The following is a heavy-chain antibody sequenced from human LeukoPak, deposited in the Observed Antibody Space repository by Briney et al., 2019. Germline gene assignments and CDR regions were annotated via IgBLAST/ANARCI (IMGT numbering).Heavy chain of an antibody. CDR2: LGTNGDS. J-gene: IGHJ6*02. CDR1: GFSFSIYD. V-gene: IGHV3-13*01. CDR3: ARLLGMDV. Sequence: GGSLRLSCVASGFSFSIYDMYWVRQAAGRGLEWVSALGTNGDSYYLGSVKGRFTISRDNSKNTLYLQMNSLRAEDTAVYYCARLLGMDVWGQGTTVTVSS.